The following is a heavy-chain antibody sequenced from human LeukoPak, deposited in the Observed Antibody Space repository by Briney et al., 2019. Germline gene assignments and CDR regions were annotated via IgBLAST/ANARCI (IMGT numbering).Heavy chain of an antibody. CDR1: EGTFSSYA. J-gene: IGHJ4*02. D-gene: IGHD3-22*01. CDR2: IIPIFGTA. CDR3: AMERSSYDSSGYPDY. Sequence: GASVKVSCKASEGTFSSYAISWVRQAPGQGLEWMGGIIPIFGTANYAQKFQGRVTITADKSTSTAYMELSSLRSEDTAVYYCAMERSSYDSSGYPDYWGQGTLVTVSS. V-gene: IGHV1-69*06.